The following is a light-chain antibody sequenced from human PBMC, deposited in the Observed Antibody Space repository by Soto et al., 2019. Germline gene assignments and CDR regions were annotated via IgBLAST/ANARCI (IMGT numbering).Light chain of an antibody. CDR1: SSDVGGYNY. CDR2: DVS. Sequence: QSALTQPRSVSGSPGQSVTISCTGTSSDVGGYNYVSWYQQHPGKAPTLMIYDVSQRPSGVPDRFSGSKSGNTASLTISGLQAEDEADYYCCSYAGSYTWVFGGGTKLTVL. CDR3: CSYAGSYTWV. J-gene: IGLJ3*02. V-gene: IGLV2-11*01.